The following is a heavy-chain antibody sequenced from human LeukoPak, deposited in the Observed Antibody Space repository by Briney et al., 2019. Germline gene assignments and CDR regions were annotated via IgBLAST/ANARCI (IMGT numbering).Heavy chain of an antibody. CDR1: GYTFTSYA. CDR2: INAGNGNT. D-gene: IGHD3-10*01. Sequence: GASVKVSCKASGYTFTSYAMHWVRQAPEQRLEWMGWINAGNGNTKYSQKFQGRVTITRDTSASTAYMELSSLRSEDTAVYYCARESSMVRGLNAFDIWGQGTMVTVSS. J-gene: IGHJ3*02. V-gene: IGHV1-3*01. CDR3: ARESSMVRGLNAFDI.